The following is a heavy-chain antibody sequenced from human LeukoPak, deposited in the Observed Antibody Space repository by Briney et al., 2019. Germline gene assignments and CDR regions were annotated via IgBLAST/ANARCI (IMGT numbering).Heavy chain of an antibody. D-gene: IGHD1-7*01. Sequence: GGSLRLSCAASGFTFSDYYMSWIRQAPGKGLEWVSYISSSGGTIYYADSVKGRFTISRDNSKNTLYLQMNSLRAADTAVYYCAKEIGTFPHRLDYWGQGTLVTVSS. CDR1: GFTFSDYY. V-gene: IGHV3-11*01. CDR3: AKEIGTFPHRLDY. J-gene: IGHJ4*02. CDR2: ISSSGGTI.